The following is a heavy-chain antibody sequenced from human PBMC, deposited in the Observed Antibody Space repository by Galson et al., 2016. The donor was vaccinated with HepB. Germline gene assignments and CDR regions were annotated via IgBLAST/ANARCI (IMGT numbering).Heavy chain of an antibody. CDR3: ANADRYSSGWFDY. V-gene: IGHV4-34*01. CDR1: GGSSSGYY. D-gene: IGHD6-19*01. Sequence: SETLSLTCAVYGGSSSGYYWSWIRQSPGKGLEWIGEINQSGSTKYNPSLKSRVTISIDKSKNQSSLRVTSVTAADTAVYFCANADRYSSGWFDYWGQGTMVTVSS. J-gene: IGHJ3*01. CDR2: INQSGST.